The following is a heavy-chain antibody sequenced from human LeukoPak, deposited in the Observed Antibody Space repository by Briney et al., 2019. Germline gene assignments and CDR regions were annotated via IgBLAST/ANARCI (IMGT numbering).Heavy chain of an antibody. J-gene: IGHJ4*02. CDR3: ARIEDRAAAFDS. V-gene: IGHV3-74*01. CDR1: GFTFSNYW. Sequence: PGGSLRLSCAASGFTFSNYWMHWVRQAPGEGLVWVSRTNTDGRTTTYADSVKGRFTISRDNAKNMLYLQMNSLRVDDTAVYFCARIEDRAAAFDSWGQGTLVTVSS. D-gene: IGHD2-15*01. CDR2: TNTDGRTT.